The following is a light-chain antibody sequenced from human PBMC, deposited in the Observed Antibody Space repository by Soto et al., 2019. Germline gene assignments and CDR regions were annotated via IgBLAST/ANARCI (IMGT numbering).Light chain of an antibody. CDR3: QSYDSSLSGVV. Sequence: QSVLTQPPSVSGAPGQRVTISCTGSSSNIGAGYDVHWYQQLPGTAPKLLIYGNSNRPSGVPDRFSGSKSGTSASLAITGLQAEDEADYCCQSYDSSLSGVVFGGATTLTVL. CDR2: GNS. CDR1: SSNIGAGYD. V-gene: IGLV1-40*01. J-gene: IGLJ2*01.